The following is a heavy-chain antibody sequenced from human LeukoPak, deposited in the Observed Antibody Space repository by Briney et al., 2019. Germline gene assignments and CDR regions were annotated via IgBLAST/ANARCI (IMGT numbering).Heavy chain of an antibody. CDR3: ARGVSSGWYTQNWFDP. V-gene: IGHV4-34*01. J-gene: IGHJ5*02. Sequence: PSETLSLTCAVYGGSFSGYYWSWIRQPPGKGLEWIGEINHSGSTNYNPSLKSRVTISVDTSKNQFSLKLSSVTAADTAVYYCARGVSSGWYTQNWFDPWGQGTLVTVSS. D-gene: IGHD6-19*01. CDR2: INHSGST. CDR1: GGSFSGYY.